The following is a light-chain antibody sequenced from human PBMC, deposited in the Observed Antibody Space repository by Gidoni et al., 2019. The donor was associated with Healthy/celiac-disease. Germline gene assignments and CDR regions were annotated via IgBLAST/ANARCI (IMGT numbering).Light chain of an antibody. Sequence: SYELTQPPSVSVSPGQTASITCSGDKLGDTYACWYQQKPGHSPVLVIYPDSKRPSGIPARFSGSNSGNTATLTISGTQAMDEADYYCQAWDSSTAVFGGGTKLTVL. CDR3: QAWDSSTAV. J-gene: IGLJ2*01. V-gene: IGLV3-1*01. CDR1: KLGDTY. CDR2: PDS.